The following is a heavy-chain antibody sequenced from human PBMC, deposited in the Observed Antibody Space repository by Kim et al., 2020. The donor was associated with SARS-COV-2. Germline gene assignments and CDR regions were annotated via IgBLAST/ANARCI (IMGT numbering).Heavy chain of an antibody. CDR3: ARGFLAPLLWFGESPYIQHNIWFDP. V-gene: IGHV3-53*01. Sequence: GESLSLSCAASGFTVSSNYMSWVRQAPGKGLEWVSVIYSGGSTYYADSVKGRFTISRDNSKNTLYLQMNSLRAEDTAVYYCARGFLAPLLWFGESPYIQHNIWFDPWGQGNLVTVSS. CDR2: IYSGGST. J-gene: IGHJ5*02. D-gene: IGHD3-10*01. CDR1: GFTVSSNY.